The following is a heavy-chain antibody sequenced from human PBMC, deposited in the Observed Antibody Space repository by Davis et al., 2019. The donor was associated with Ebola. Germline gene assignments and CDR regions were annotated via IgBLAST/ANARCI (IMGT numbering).Heavy chain of an antibody. J-gene: IGHJ6*04. D-gene: IGHD6-19*01. Sequence: PGGSLRLSCAASGFSFSDYSMNWVRQAPGKGLEWVSYISSSGSTIYYADSVKGRFTISRDNAKNSLYLQMNSLRAEDTAVYYCARDSLVAVAGPSRYYYGMDVWGKGTTVTVSS. V-gene: IGHV3-48*04. CDR1: GFSFSDYS. CDR2: ISSSGSTI. CDR3: ARDSLVAVAGPSRYYYGMDV.